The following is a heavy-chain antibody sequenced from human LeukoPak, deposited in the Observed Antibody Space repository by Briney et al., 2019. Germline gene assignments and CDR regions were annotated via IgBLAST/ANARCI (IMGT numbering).Heavy chain of an antibody. CDR1: GYTFTSYY. D-gene: IGHD3-22*01. CDR2: INPSGGST. Sequence: GASVKVSCKASGYTFTSYYTHWVRQAPGQGLEWMGIINPSGGSTSYAQKFQGRVTMTRDTSTSTVYMELSSLRSEDTAVYYCARGVRSYNSSGYNWFDPWGQGTLVTVSS. V-gene: IGHV1-46*01. J-gene: IGHJ5*02. CDR3: ARGVRSYNSSGYNWFDP.